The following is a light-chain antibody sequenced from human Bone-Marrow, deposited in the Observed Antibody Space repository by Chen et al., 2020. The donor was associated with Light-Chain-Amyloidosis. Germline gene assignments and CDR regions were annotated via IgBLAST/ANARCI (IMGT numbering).Light chain of an antibody. Sequence: SYELTQPPSVSVSPGQTAPITCSGPDLPTKCAYWSQQKPGQAPVLVIHRDTERPSGISERFSGSSAATTATLTIGGVQAEDEADYHCQSADSKGTYEVIFGGGTKLTVL. CDR1: DLPTKC. CDR3: QSADSKGTYEVI. J-gene: IGLJ2*01. CDR2: RDT. V-gene: IGLV3-25*03.